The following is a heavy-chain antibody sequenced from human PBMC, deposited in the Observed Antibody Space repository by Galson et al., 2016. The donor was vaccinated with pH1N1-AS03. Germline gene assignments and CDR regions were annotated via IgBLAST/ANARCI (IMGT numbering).Heavy chain of an antibody. CDR1: DGSISSSSYY. J-gene: IGHJ3*02. CDR3: ARQKGGSKTAFDI. D-gene: IGHD3-16*01. CDR2: IYYSGST. Sequence: ETLSLTCTVSDGSISSSSYYWGWIRQPPGKGLDWIASIYYSGSTYSNPSLKSRVTISVDTSKNQFSLKLISVTAADTAVYYCARQKGGSKTAFDIWGQGTMVTVSS. V-gene: IGHV4-39*01.